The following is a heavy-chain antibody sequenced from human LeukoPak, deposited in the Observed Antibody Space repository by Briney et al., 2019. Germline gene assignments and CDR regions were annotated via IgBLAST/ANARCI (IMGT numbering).Heavy chain of an antibody. Sequence: GGSLRLSCAASGFTFDDYAMHWVRQAPGKGLEWVSGISWNSGSIGYADSVKGRFTISRDNAKNSLYLQMNSLRAEDTALYYCAKDTSRGFWSGYSHYWGQGTLVTVSS. J-gene: IGHJ4*02. CDR2: ISWNSGSI. CDR3: AKDTSRGFWSGYSHY. V-gene: IGHV3-9*01. D-gene: IGHD3-3*01. CDR1: GFTFDDYA.